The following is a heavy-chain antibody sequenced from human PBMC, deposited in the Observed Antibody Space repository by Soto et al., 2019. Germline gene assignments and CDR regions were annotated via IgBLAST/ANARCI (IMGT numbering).Heavy chain of an antibody. V-gene: IGHV3-53*01. Sequence: EVQLVESGGGLIQPGGSLRLSCAASGLTVSINYMNWVRQAPGKGLEWVSLIYTGGGTYYADSVKGRFTVSRDNSKNTLYLQMNSLRAEDTAVYYCARMGQWLVTGDYYYGMDVWGQGTSVTVSS. CDR3: ARMGQWLVTGDYYYGMDV. CDR2: IYTGGGT. D-gene: IGHD6-19*01. CDR1: GLTVSINY. J-gene: IGHJ6*02.